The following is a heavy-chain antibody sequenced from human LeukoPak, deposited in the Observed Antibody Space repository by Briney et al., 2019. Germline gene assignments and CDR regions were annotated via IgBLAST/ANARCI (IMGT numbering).Heavy chain of an antibody. CDR2: IYHSGST. Sequence: PSETLSLTCTVSGYSISSGYYWGWIRPPPGKGLEWIGSIYHSGSTYYNPSLKSRVTISVDTSKNQFSLKLSSVTAADTAVYYCARVRSWYLGFDYWGQGTLVTVSS. D-gene: IGHD6-13*01. CDR3: ARVRSWYLGFDY. V-gene: IGHV4-38-2*02. CDR1: GYSISSGYY. J-gene: IGHJ4*02.